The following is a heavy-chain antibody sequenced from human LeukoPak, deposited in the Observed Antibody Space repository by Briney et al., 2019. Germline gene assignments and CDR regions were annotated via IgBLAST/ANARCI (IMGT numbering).Heavy chain of an antibody. Sequence: PGGSLRLSCAASGFTFSSYGMHWVRQAPGKGLEWVAVISYDGSNKYYADSVKGRFTISRDNSKNTLYLQMNSLRAEDTAVYYCAKDGWSGDYGDYRPRGYYYYYGMDVWGQGTTVTVTS. CDR3: AKDGWSGDYGDYRPRGYYYYYGMDV. CDR1: GFTFSSYG. D-gene: IGHD4-17*01. J-gene: IGHJ6*02. CDR2: ISYDGSNK. V-gene: IGHV3-30*18.